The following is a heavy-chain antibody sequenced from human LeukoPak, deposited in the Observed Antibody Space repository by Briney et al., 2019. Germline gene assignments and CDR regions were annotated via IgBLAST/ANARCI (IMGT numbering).Heavy chain of an antibody. Sequence: GGPLRFSGAASGFTFSSFAMTWVRQAPGKGLEGVSAISGSGGSTYYADSVKGRFTISRDNSKNTLYLQMNILRAEDTAVYYCAKDLEEIQLWFPLFDYWGQGTLVTVSS. CDR2: ISGSGGST. CDR1: GFTFSSFA. J-gene: IGHJ4*02. D-gene: IGHD5-18*01. V-gene: IGHV3-23*01. CDR3: AKDLEEIQLWFPLFDY.